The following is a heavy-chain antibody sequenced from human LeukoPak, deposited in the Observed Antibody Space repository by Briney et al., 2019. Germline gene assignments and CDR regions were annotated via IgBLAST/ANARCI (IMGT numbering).Heavy chain of an antibody. J-gene: IGHJ4*02. CDR3: ARGSYGTSGYYSGAGARADY. CDR2: ISSSSSTI. CDR1: EFTFSTYS. Sequence: GGSLRLSCSASEFTFSTYSMNWVRQAPGKGLEWVSYISSSSSTIYYAGSVKGRFTISRDNAKNSLYLEMNSLRAEDTAVYYCARGSYGTSGYYSGAGARADYWGQGTLVTVSS. V-gene: IGHV3-48*01. D-gene: IGHD3-22*01.